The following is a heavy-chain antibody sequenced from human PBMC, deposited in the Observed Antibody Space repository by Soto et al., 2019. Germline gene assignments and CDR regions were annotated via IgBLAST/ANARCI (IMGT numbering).Heavy chain of an antibody. CDR3: ARGGGDYDYAVDV. D-gene: IGHD4-17*01. CDR1: GGSFY. Sequence: QVQLQQWGAGLLKPSETLSLNCAVYGGSFYWTWIRQPPGKGLGWIGEIRHSGSTNYNPSLKSRVSISIDRSKSQGSLTVYSVTAADTAVYYCARGGGDYDYAVDVWGQGTTVTVSS. CDR2: IRHSGST. V-gene: IGHV4-34*01. J-gene: IGHJ6*02.